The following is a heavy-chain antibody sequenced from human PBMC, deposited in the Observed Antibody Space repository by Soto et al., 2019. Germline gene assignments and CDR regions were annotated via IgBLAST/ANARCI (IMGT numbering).Heavy chain of an antibody. V-gene: IGHV3-49*03. CDR2: IRVAASGGTA. D-gene: IGHD5-12*01. Sequence: PGGSLRLSCSASGFTLSDYPMSWFRQAPGKGLEWVAYIRVAASGGTAEYAASVKDRFTISRDDSESIASLQMNSLKTEDTAVYYCTRALRLSGDAFDIWGQGTKVTVSS. CDR3: TRALRLSGDAFDI. CDR1: GFTLSDYP. J-gene: IGHJ3*02.